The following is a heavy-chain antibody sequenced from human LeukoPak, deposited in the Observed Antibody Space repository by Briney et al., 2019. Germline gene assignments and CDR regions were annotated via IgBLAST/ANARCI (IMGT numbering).Heavy chain of an antibody. V-gene: IGHV3-23*01. D-gene: IGHD1-26*01. Sequence: GGSLRLSCAASGFTFSVYWMHWVRQAPGKGLEWVSAISGSGGSTYYADSVKGRFTISRDNSKNTLYLQMNSLRAEDTAVYYCAKLKWELLRLSPNGYFDYWGQGTLVTVSS. J-gene: IGHJ4*02. CDR3: AKLKWELLRLSPNGYFDY. CDR1: GFTFSVYW. CDR2: ISGSGGST.